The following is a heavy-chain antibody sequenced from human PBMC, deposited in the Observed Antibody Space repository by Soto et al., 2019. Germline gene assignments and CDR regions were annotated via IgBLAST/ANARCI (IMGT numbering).Heavy chain of an antibody. CDR2: MNPNRANT. J-gene: IGHJ4*02. CDR1: GYTFSSYD. V-gene: IGHV1-8*01. CDR3: ARERTGGFDY. Sequence: QGQLVQSGAEVKKPGDSVKVSCKASGYTFSSYDINWVRQATGQGLEWMGWMNPNRANTVYAQKFQGRVTMTRNTSISTAYMVLSSLRSADTAVYYCARERTGGFDYWGQGILVTVS. D-gene: IGHD1-1*01.